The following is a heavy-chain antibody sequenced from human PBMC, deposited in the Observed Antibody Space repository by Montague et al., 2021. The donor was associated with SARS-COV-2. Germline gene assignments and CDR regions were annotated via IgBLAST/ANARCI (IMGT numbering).Heavy chain of an antibody. CDR2: IYYSGST. D-gene: IGHD1-20*01. CDR1: GGSISSYY. CDR3: ARDLGYNWSYYYYYGMDV. Sequence: SETLSLTCTVSGGSISSYYWSWIRQPPGKGLEWIGYIYYSGSTNYNPSLKSRVTISVDTSKNQFSLKLSSVTAADTAVYYCARDLGYNWSYYYYYGMDVWGQGTTVTVSS. V-gene: IGHV4-59*01. J-gene: IGHJ6*02.